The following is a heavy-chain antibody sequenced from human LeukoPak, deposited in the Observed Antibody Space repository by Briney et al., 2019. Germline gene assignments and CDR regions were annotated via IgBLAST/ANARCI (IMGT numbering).Heavy chain of an antibody. V-gene: IGHV4-34*01. J-gene: IGHJ5*02. D-gene: IGHD2-2*01. Sequence: SETLSLTCAVDGVSFSGYYWSWLRQPPGKGREWLGEINHSGSTNYNPSLKIRVTISLDTSKNQFSLKLTSVTAAHTAVYYCARADIVVVPAAQRANWFDPWGQGTLVTVSS. CDR3: ARADIVVVPAAQRANWFDP. CDR2: INHSGST. CDR1: GVSFSGYY.